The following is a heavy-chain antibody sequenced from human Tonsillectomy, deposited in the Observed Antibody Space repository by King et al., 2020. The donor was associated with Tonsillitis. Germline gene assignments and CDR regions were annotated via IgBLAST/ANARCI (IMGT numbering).Heavy chain of an antibody. V-gene: IGHV3-21*01. J-gene: IGHJ3*02. D-gene: IGHD4-11*01. Sequence: VQLVEFGGGLVKPGGSLRLSCAASGFTFSSHSMNWVRQTPGKGLEWFSSISSSNDYIYYADSVKGRFTISRDKAKNSLYLQMNSLRAEDTAVYNCARVWKGRTTITTQLVGAFDIWGQGTMVTVSS. CDR1: GFTFSSHS. CDR2: ISSSNDYI. CDR3: ARVWKGRTTITTQLVGAFDI.